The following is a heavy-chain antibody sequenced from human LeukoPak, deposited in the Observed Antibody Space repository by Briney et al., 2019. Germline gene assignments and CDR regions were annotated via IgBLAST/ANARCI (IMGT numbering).Heavy chain of an antibody. Sequence: SETLSLTCTVSGGSISSYYWSWIRQPPGKGLEWIGYIYYSGSTNYNPSLKSRVTISVDTSKNQFSLKLSSVTAADTAVYYCARGGTTTKYDYWGQGTLVTVSS. D-gene: IGHD4-17*01. V-gene: IGHV4-59*01. CDR3: ARGGTTTKYDY. J-gene: IGHJ4*02. CDR1: GGSISSYY. CDR2: IYYSGST.